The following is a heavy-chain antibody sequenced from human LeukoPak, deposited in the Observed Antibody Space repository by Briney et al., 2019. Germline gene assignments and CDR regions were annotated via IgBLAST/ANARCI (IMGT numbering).Heavy chain of an antibody. V-gene: IGHV3-43*02. Sequence: PGGTLRLSCAASGFTLDDFAMHWVRPPPPQGLDWVSLVSGDGGSTSYADSVKGRFTISRDNSKNSLYLQMNSLRAEDTALYYCAKDYNFDFSNSYFDYWGQGTLVTVSS. CDR2: VSGDGGST. D-gene: IGHD4-11*01. CDR3: AKDYNFDFSNSYFDY. CDR1: GFTLDDFA. J-gene: IGHJ4*02.